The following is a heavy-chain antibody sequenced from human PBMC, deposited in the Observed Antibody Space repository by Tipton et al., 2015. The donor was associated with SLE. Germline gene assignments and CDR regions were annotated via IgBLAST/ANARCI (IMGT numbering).Heavy chain of an antibody. CDR1: GFTFSSYS. CDR3: ARDRPGSYDSSGYSD. D-gene: IGHD3-22*01. CDR2: ISSSSSYI. V-gene: IGHV3-21*03. Sequence: SLRLSCAASGFTFSSYSMNWVRQAPGKGLEWVSSISSSSSYIYYADSVKGRFTISRDNAKNSLYLQMNSLRAEDTAVYYCARDRPGSYDSSGYSDWGQGTLVTVSS. J-gene: IGHJ4*02.